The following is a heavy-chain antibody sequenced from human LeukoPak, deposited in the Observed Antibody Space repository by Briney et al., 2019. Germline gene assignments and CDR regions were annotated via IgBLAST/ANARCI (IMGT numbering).Heavy chain of an antibody. CDR2: INPNSGGT. D-gene: IGHD3-22*01. Sequence: ASVKVSCKASGYTFTGYYMHWVRQAPGQGLEWMGWINPNSGGTNYAQKFQGRVTMTRDTSISTAYMELSRLRSGDTAVYYCARWDYYDSSGSYYFDYWGQGTLVTVSS. CDR3: ARWDYYDSSGSYYFDY. J-gene: IGHJ4*02. V-gene: IGHV1-2*02. CDR1: GYTFTGYY.